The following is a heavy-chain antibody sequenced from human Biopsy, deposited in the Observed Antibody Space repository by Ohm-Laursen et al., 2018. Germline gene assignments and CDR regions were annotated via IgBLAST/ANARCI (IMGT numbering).Heavy chain of an antibody. V-gene: IGHV1-18*01. CDR3: ARVALPLYLDN. J-gene: IGHJ4*02. D-gene: IGHD2-21*01. Sequence: SSVKVSCKASGYSFNNYGINWVRQAPGQGLEWMGRISGYNGNTKYAQKFQGRVTMTTDTSTSAVYMEVRSLRSDDTAVYYCARVALPLYLDNWGQGTRVTVSS. CDR2: ISGYNGNT. CDR1: GYSFNNYG.